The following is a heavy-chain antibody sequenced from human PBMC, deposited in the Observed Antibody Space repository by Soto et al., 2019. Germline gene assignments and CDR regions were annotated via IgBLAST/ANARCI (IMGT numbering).Heavy chain of an antibody. CDR1: TFTFKIYV. V-gene: IGHV3-23*01. CDR3: AIWAPLPHSNYYGLEL. CDR2: ISGSGGAT. J-gene: IGHJ6*02. D-gene: IGHD2-21*01. Sequence: EMQLLESGGTLVQPGGSLRLSCSASTFTFKIYVMNWVRQAPGKGLEWVAAISGSGGATYYAESVKARFTVSRDNSKTTLSLQRNCLRVNDTAVYFCAIWAPLPHSNYYGLELWGQGTSVTVS.